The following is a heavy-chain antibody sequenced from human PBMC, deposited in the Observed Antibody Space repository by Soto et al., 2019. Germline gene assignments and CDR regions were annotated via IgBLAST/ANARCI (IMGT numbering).Heavy chain of an antibody. V-gene: IGHV3-30*18. J-gene: IGHJ5*02. CDR1: GFTFSTHG. Sequence: QVQLVESGGGVVHPGTSLRLSCAASGFTFSTHGMHWVRQAPGKGPEWVAVISHDGSKKYYVESVEGRFSISRDNSKSIAHLQMNNVRAEETAVYYCAKDKGPYYDFWSGQRWFDPWGQGTLVTVSS. CDR2: ISHDGSKK. CDR3: AKDKGPYYDFWSGQRWFDP. D-gene: IGHD3-3*01.